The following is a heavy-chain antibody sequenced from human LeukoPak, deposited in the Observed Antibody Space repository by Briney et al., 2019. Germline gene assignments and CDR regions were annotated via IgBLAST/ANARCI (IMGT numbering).Heavy chain of an antibody. D-gene: IGHD6-19*01. Sequence: GRSLRLSCAASGFTFDDYAMHWVRQAPGKGLEWVSGISWNSGSIGYADSVKGRFTISRDNAKNSLYLQMNSLRAEDTALYYCAKVPEGAVAGGPFDYWGQGTLVTVSS. CDR2: ISWNSGSI. CDR3: AKVPEGAVAGGPFDY. J-gene: IGHJ4*02. CDR1: GFTFDDYA. V-gene: IGHV3-9*01.